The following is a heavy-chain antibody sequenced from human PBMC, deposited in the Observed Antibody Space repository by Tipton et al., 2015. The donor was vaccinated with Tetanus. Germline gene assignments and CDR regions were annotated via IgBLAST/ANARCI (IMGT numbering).Heavy chain of an antibody. CDR2: ISGSGGST. J-gene: IGHJ4*02. CDR3: AKGGTIMIWNYYFDS. Sequence: SLRLSCVDSGFRFSTTWMSWVRQAPGKGLEWVSAISGSGGSTYYADSVKGRFTISRDNSKNTQYLQMNSLRAEDTAVYYCAKGGTIMIWNYYFDSWGQGTLVTVSS. V-gene: IGHV3-23*01. CDR1: GFRFSTTW. D-gene: IGHD3-16*01.